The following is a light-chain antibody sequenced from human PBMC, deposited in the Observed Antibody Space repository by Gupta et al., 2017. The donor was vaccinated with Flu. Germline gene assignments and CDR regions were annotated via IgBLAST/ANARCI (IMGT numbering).Light chain of an antibody. CDR3: TSYTSSSTYV. J-gene: IGLJ1*01. V-gene: IGLV2-18*02. CDR1: SSDIGTYNR. CDR2: EVS. Sequence: SVLPQPPSVSGSPGQSVTISCTGTSSDIGTYNRVSWYQQPPGTAPKLMIYEVSNRPSGVPDRFSASKSGNTASLTISGLQGEDEADYYCTSYTSSSTYVFGTGTKVTVL.